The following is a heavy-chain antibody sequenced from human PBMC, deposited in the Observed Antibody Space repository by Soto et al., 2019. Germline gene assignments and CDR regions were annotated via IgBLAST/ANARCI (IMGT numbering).Heavy chain of an antibody. CDR2: ISAYNGNT. D-gene: IGHD2-15*01. CDR1: GYTFTSYG. CDR3: ARDDIVVVVAASNYYYGMDV. Sequence: ASVKVSCKASGYTFTSYGISWVRQAPGQGLEWMGWISAYNGNTNYAQKLQGRVTMTTDTSTSTAYMELRSLRSDDTAVYYCARDDIVVVVAASNYYYGMDVWGQGTTVTVSS. V-gene: IGHV1-18*04. J-gene: IGHJ6*02.